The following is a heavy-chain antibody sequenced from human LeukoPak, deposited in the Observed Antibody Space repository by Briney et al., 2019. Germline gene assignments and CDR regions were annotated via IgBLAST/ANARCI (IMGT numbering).Heavy chain of an antibody. D-gene: IGHD3-22*01. V-gene: IGHV3-33*05. J-gene: IGHJ4*02. Sequence: GGSLRLSCAASGFTFRNYDMHWVRQAPGKGLEWVAIMLFDGSNSHYGDSVEGRFTISRDNSNNTLYLHMTSLRAEDTALYYCARDHHYYDSSGLRTGSIDYWGQGTLVTVSS. CDR2: MLFDGSNS. CDR1: GFTFRNYD. CDR3: ARDHHYYDSSGLRTGSIDY.